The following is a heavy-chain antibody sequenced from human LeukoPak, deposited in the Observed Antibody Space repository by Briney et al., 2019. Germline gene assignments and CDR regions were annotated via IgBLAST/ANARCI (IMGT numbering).Heavy chain of an antibody. CDR3: ARDRGIVVPAAIGY. J-gene: IGHJ4*02. Sequence: GGALRLSCAASGFTFSSYSMNWVRQAPGKGLEWGSSISSSSSYIYYADSVKGRFTISRDNAKNSLYLQMNSLRAEDTAVYYCARDRGIVVPAAIGYWGQGTLVTVSS. CDR2: ISSSSSYI. D-gene: IGHD2-2*01. V-gene: IGHV3-21*01. CDR1: GFTFSSYS.